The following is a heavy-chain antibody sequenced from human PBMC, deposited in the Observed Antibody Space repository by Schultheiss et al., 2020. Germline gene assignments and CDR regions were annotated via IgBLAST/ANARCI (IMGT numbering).Heavy chain of an antibody. V-gene: IGHV4-39*01. Sequence: SETLSLTCTVSGGSISTNNYYWGWVRQPPGKGLEWIGSIYYSGNTNYNSSLKSRVTISVDTSKNQFSLKLSSVTAADTAVYYCARGVAVRRGLRRSSYMDVWGKGTTVTVSS. J-gene: IGHJ6*03. CDR3: ARGVAVRRGLRRSSYMDV. D-gene: IGHD2-2*01. CDR2: IYYSGNT. CDR1: GGSISTNNYY.